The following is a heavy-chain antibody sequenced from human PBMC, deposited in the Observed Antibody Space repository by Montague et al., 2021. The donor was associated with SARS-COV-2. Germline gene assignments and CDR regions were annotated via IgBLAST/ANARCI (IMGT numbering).Heavy chain of an antibody. CDR2: ISSSSSYI. CDR3: ARDPLDYGLWSSGSYYNAYYYYYGMDV. D-gene: IGHD3-10*01. CDR1: GFTFSSYS. V-gene: IGHV3-21*01. Sequence: SLRLSCAASGFTFSSYSMNWVRQAPGKGLEWVPSISSSSSYIYYADSVKGRFTISRDNAKNPLYLQMNSLRAEDTAVYYCARDPLDYGLWSSGSYYNAYYYYYGMDVWGQGTTVTVSS. J-gene: IGHJ6*02.